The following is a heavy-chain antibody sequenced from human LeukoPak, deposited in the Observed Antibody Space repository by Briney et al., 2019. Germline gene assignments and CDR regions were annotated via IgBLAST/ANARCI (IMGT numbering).Heavy chain of an antibody. CDR3: ARGTTYYYDSSGYYYVRYFDY. J-gene: IGHJ4*02. CDR1: GGSISSYY. V-gene: IGHV4-59*01. Sequence: SGTLCLTCTVSGGSISSYYWSWIRQPPGKGLEWIGDIYYSGSTNYNPSLKSRVTISVDTSKNPFSLKLSSVTAADTAVYYCARGTTYYYDSSGYYYVRYFDYWGQRTLVTVSS. D-gene: IGHD3-22*01. CDR2: IYYSGST.